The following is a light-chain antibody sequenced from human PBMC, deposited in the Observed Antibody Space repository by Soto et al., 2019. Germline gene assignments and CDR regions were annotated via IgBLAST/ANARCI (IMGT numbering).Light chain of an antibody. Sequence: SYELTQAPSVSVSPGQTVRITCSGDALPKKYAYWYQQKSGQAPVLVIYEDSKRPSGIPERFSGSSSGTMATLTISGAQVEDEADYYCYSTDSSGNHRVFGGGTKLTVL. V-gene: IGLV3-10*01. CDR3: YSTDSSGNHRV. CDR2: EDS. J-gene: IGLJ3*02. CDR1: ALPKKY.